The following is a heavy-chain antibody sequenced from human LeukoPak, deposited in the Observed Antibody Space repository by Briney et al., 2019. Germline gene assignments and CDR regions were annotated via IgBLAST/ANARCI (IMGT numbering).Heavy chain of an antibody. D-gene: IGHD4-23*01. CDR1: GFTFSSYA. CDR3: AKARLYGGNAYYFDY. V-gene: IGHV3-30-3*01. CDR2: ISYDGSNK. J-gene: IGHJ4*02. Sequence: GGSLRLSCAASGFTFSSYAMHWVRQAPGKGLEWVAVISYDGSNKYYADSVKGRFTISRDNSKNTLYLQMNSLRAEDTAVYYCAKARLYGGNAYYFDYWGQGTLVTVSS.